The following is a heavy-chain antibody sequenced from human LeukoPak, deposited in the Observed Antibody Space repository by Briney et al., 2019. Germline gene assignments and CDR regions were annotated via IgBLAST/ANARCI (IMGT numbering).Heavy chain of an antibody. CDR2: IYPSGNT. V-gene: IGHV4-61*02. CDR1: GGSISSGSYY. CDR3: ARGHDSGAYPDY. J-gene: IGHJ4*02. Sequence: SQTLSLTCTVSGGSISSGSYYWRWIRQPAGKGLEFIGRIYPSGNTNYSPSLKSRITMTIDTSKNQFSLKLSSVTAADTAVYFCARGHDSGAYPDYWGQGTLVTVSS. D-gene: IGHD2-15*01.